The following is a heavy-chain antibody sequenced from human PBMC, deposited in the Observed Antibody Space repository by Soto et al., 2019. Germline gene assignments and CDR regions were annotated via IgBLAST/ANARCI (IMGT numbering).Heavy chain of an antibody. V-gene: IGHV1-8*02. CDR3: ARWGQNAAAGPKFDY. CDR1: GYTFISYD. D-gene: IGHD2-15*01. J-gene: IGHJ4*02. CDR2: MNPNTANT. Sequence: QVQLVQSGAEVAKPGASVKVSCKASGYTFISYDINWVRQAPGQGLEWIGWMNPNTANTGFAKKFQGRVTMTRDIPARTAYVELSGLRSEDTALYYCARWGQNAAAGPKFDYWGQGTLVTVSS.